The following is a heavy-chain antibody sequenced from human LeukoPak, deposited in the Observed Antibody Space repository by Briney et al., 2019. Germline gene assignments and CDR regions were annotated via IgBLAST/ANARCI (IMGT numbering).Heavy chain of an antibody. CDR2: ISYDGSNK. Sequence: GRSLRLSCAASGFTFSSYAMHWVRQAPGKGLEWVAVISYDGSNKYYADSVKGRFTISRDNSKNTLYLQMNSLRAEDTAVYYCARDGVPYVDITADFDYRGQGTLVTVSS. V-gene: IGHV3-30-3*01. D-gene: IGHD5-12*01. CDR1: GFTFSSYA. J-gene: IGHJ4*02. CDR3: ARDGVPYVDITADFDY.